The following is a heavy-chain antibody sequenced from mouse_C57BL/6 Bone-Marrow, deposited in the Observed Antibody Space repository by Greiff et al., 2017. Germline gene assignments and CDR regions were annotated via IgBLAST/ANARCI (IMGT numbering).Heavy chain of an antibody. CDR2: IHPNSGST. CDR1: GYTFTSYW. CDR3: AREGLRYRY. Sequence: QVQLKQPGAELVKPGASVKLSCKASGYTFTSYWMHWVKQRPGQGLEWIGMIHPNSGSTNYNEKFKSKATLTVDKSSSTAYMQLSSLTSEDSAVYYCAREGLRYRYWGQGTTLTVSS. D-gene: IGHD1-1*01. V-gene: IGHV1-64*01. J-gene: IGHJ2*01.